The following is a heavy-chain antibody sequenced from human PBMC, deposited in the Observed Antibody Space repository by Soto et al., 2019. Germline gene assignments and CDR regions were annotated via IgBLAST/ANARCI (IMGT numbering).Heavy chain of an antibody. CDR1: GFTFSNFA. CDR2: ITYSGGNT. Sequence: EVQLLGSGGGLVQPGGSLRLSCAASGFTFSNFAMSWVRQAPGKGLEGASSITYSGGNTYYADSVKGRFTISRDNSKNTLYLQMNSLRAEDTAVYYCAKKGIYCGGDCYSGFDYWGQGTLVTVSS. J-gene: IGHJ4*02. CDR3: AKKGIYCGGDCYSGFDY. V-gene: IGHV3-23*01. D-gene: IGHD2-21*02.